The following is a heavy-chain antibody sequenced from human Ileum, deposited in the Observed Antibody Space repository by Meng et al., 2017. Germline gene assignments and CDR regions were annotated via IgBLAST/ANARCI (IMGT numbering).Heavy chain of an antibody. CDR3: VRHGGKYFDS. J-gene: IGHJ4*02. CDR1: VGSISSSFY. CDR2: IYLAGSP. Sequence: QVQLQATGPGLGEPSGPLSVTCTVSVGSISSSFYWSWVGQSPGKGLEWIGRIYLAGSPYYNPSLASPVTISVDKSKNKFSLRLTSVTAADTAIFYCVRHGGKYFDSWGQGTLVTVSS. D-gene: IGHD2-15*01. V-gene: IGHV4-4*02.